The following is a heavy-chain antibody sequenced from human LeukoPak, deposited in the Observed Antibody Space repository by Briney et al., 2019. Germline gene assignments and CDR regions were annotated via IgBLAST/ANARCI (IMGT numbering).Heavy chain of an antibody. J-gene: IGHJ5*02. CDR2: TSGSGGST. Sequence: GGSLRLSCAASGFTFSSYAMSWVRQAPGKGLEWVSATSGSGGSTYYADSVKGRFTISRDNSKNTLYLQVNSLRAEDTAVYYCAKYNTGYYDILTGYLWGFDPWGQGTLVTVSS. V-gene: IGHV3-23*01. D-gene: IGHD3-9*01. CDR1: GFTFSSYA. CDR3: AKYNTGYYDILTGYLWGFDP.